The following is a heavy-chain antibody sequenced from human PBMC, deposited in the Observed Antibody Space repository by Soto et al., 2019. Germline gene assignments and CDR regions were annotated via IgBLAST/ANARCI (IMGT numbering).Heavy chain of an antibody. CDR1: GFTFSSYA. CDR2: ISSNGGST. D-gene: IGHD3-10*01. CDR3: VKRFTRVRGGRASSDY. J-gene: IGHJ4*02. V-gene: IGHV3-64D*08. Sequence: GGSLRLSCSASGFTFSSYAMHWVRQAPRKGLEYVSAISSNGGSTYYADSVKGRFTISRDNSKNTLYLQMRSLRAEDTAVYYCVKRFTRVRGGRASSDYWGQGTLVTVSS.